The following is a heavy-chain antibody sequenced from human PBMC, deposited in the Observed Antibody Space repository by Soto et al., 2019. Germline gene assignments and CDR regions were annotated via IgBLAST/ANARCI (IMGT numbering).Heavy chain of an antibody. CDR2: INHSGST. J-gene: IGHJ6*02. D-gene: IGHD6-6*01. CDR1: GGSFSGYY. CDR3: ARDIAARRGYYYYGMDV. Sequence: ETLSLTCAVYGGSFSGYYWSWIRQPPGKGLEWIGEINHSGSTNYNPSLKSRVTISVDTSKNQFSLKLSSVTAADTAVYYCARDIAARRGYYYYGMDVWGQGTTVTVSS. V-gene: IGHV4-34*01.